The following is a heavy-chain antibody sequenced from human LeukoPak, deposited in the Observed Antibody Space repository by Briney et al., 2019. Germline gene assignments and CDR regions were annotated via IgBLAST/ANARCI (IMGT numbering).Heavy chain of an antibody. CDR1: GFTFSSYW. CDR2: IKQDGSEK. CDR3: ARDEYFWSGYYTDY. Sequence: QPGGSLRLSCAASGFTFSSYWMSWVRQAPGKGLEWVANIKQDGSEKYYVDSVKGRFTISRDNAKNSLYLQMNSLRAEGTAVYYCARDEYFWSGYYTDYWGQGTLVTVSS. D-gene: IGHD3-3*01. J-gene: IGHJ4*02. V-gene: IGHV3-7*01.